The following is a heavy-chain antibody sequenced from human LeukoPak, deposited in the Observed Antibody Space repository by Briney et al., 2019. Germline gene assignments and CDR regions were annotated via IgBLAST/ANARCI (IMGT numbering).Heavy chain of an antibody. CDR1: GGSISSGDYC. D-gene: IGHD5-12*01. CDR2: IYYSGST. J-gene: IGHJ4*02. CDR3: ARLYGGYDARQYYFDY. Sequence: SQTLSLTCTVSGGSISSGDYCWSWIRQPPGTGLEWIGYIYYSGSTYYNPSLKSRVTISVDTSKNQFSLKLSSVTAADTAVYYCARLYGGYDARQYYFDYWGQGTLVTVSS. V-gene: IGHV4-30-4*01.